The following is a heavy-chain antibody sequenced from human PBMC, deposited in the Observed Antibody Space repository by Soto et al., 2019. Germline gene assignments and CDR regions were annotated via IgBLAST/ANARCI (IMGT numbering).Heavy chain of an antibody. Sequence: QVQVVQSGAEVKKPGSSVKVFCKASGGTFSNYTISWVRQAPGQGLEWMGGIIPVFGTTDYEQKFQGRVTITADGSTSTAYMKLSSVRSADTAVYYCARSSPYIVVPRPTGNQDYYGMDVWGQGTTVTVSS. D-gene: IGHD2-2*01. CDR1: GGTFSNYT. V-gene: IGHV1-69*01. CDR3: ARSSPYIVVPRPTGNQDYYGMDV. CDR2: IIPVFGTT. J-gene: IGHJ6*02.